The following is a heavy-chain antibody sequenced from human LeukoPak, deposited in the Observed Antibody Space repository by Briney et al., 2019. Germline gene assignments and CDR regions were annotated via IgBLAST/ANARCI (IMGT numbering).Heavy chain of an antibody. Sequence: GGSLRLSCAASGFTFDDYGMSWVRQAPGKGLEWVSGINWNGGSTGYADSVKGRFTISRDNAKNSLYLQMNSLRAEDTALYYCARVPYCGGDCLKYFQHWGQGTLVTVSS. CDR1: GFTFDDYG. V-gene: IGHV3-20*04. CDR3: ARVPYCGGDCLKYFQH. J-gene: IGHJ1*01. D-gene: IGHD2-21*02. CDR2: INWNGGST.